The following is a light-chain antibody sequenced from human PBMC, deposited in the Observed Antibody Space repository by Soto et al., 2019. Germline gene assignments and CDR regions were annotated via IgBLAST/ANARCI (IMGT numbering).Light chain of an antibody. CDR3: QQRSNWPLT. J-gene: IGKJ4*01. V-gene: IGKV3-11*01. CDR1: QSVSFY. CDR2: DAS. Sequence: EIVVTQSPATLSLSPGERATLSCRASQSVSFYLAWYQQKPGQAPRLLIYDASNRATDIPARFSGSGSGTDFTLTISSLEPEDFADYYCQQRSNWPLTFGGGTKVEIK.